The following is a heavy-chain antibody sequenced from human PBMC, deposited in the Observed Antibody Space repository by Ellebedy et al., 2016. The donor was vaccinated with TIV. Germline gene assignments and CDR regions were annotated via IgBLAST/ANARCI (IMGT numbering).Heavy chain of an antibody. J-gene: IGHJ4*02. V-gene: IGHV1-18*01. CDR2: ISAGTGET. CDR3: ARGASWALLDQDFGGEDY. Sequence: ASVKVSXXASGYSFTTYGIIWVREAPGQGLEWMGWISAGTGETKFAQKLQDRLTMTTDTSTSTAYVELRSLRSDDTAVYYCARGASWALLDQDFGGEDYWGQGTLVTVSS. D-gene: IGHD1-26*01. CDR1: GYSFTTYG.